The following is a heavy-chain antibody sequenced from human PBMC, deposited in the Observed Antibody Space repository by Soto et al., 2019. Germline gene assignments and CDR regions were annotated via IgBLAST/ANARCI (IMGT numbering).Heavy chain of an antibody. CDR2: IYSSGST. J-gene: IGHJ5*02. CDR1: GGSMSSYF. V-gene: IGHV4-4*07. D-gene: IGHD3-10*01. CDR3: ARSSGVSDTNLFAA. Sequence: PWETLSLTCAVSGGSMSSYFWSWIRQPAGKGLEWIGRIYSSGSTSYNPSLKSRVTMSVDTSKNQVSLRMNSMTAADTAVYYCARSSGVSDTNLFAAWAQGSLVPV.